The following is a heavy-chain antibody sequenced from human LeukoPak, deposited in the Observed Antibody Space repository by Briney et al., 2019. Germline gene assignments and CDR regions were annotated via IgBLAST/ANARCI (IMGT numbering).Heavy chain of an antibody. D-gene: IGHD5-18*01. CDR1: GFTFSSYW. CDR2: INSDGSST. CDR3: ALGIQLWYFDY. Sequence: PGRSLRLSCAASGFTFSSYWMHWVRQAPGKGLVWVSRINSDGSSTSYADSVKGRFTISRDNAKNTLYLQMNSLRAEDTAVYYCALGIQLWYFDYWGQGTLVTVSS. J-gene: IGHJ4*02. V-gene: IGHV3-74*01.